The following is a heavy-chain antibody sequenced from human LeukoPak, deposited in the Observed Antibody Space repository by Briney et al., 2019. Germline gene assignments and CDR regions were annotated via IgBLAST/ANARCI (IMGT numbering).Heavy chain of an antibody. CDR1: GFTFSSYD. CDR3: AKDGEDSGYDGGIHPYYFDY. V-gene: IGHV3-23*01. Sequence: QSGGSLRLSCAASGFTFSSYDMSWVRQAPGKGLEWVSDISGSGGSTYYADSVKGRFTISRDNSKNTLYLQMNSLRAEDTAVYYCAKDGEDSGYDGGIHPYYFDYWGQGTLVTVSS. CDR2: ISGSGGST. J-gene: IGHJ4*02. D-gene: IGHD5-12*01.